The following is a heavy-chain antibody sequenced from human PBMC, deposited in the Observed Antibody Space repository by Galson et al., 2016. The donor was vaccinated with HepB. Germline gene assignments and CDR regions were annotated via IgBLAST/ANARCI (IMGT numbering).Heavy chain of an antibody. D-gene: IGHD2-2*01. J-gene: IGHJ6*02. V-gene: IGHV3-33*01. CDR2: TWYDEINK. CDR1: GFTFSIYG. Sequence: SLRLSCAASGFTFSIYGMHWARQAPGKGLEWVAVTWYDEINKYYADSVKGRFTISRDYSKNTLYLQMNSLRVDDTAVYYCARASQPYCSSTSCYAGHYHYYGMDVWGQGTTVTVSS. CDR3: ARASQPYCSSTSCYAGHYHYYGMDV.